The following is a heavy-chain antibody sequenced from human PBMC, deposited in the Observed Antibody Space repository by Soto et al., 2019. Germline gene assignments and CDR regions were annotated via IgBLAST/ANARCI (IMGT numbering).Heavy chain of an antibody. J-gene: IGHJ6*02. D-gene: IGHD1-26*01. CDR2: IYYRGST. Sequence: YDTLSLGCTVSGGSIRGHYWSWVRQDPGKGRWWIGHIYYRGSTNSNPSLRSRSTISVDASKSQFSLKLTSVTTADTAVYYCARDGREASGMDVWGQGTKVTV. CDR1: GGSIRGHY. V-gene: IGHV4-59*11. CDR3: ARDGREASGMDV.